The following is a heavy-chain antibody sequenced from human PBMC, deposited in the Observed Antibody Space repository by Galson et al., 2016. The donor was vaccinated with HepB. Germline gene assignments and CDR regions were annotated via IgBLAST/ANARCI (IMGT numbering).Heavy chain of an antibody. CDR3: ARDGVEAATGVGYDFDY. Sequence: SLRLSCAASGFNFGKYAMHWVRQAPGKGLEYVSGIKNDGSNTYYADSVKGRFTISRDNSKNTLYLQMGSLRAEDMAVYYCARDGVEAATGVGYDFDYWGQGTLVTVSS. J-gene: IGHJ4*02. CDR2: IKNDGSNT. D-gene: IGHD2-15*01. CDR1: GFNFGKYA. V-gene: IGHV3-64*02.